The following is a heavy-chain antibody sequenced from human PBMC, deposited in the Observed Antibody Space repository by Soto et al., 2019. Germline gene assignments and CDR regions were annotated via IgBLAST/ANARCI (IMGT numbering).Heavy chain of an antibody. CDR1: GGSISSGGYY. D-gene: IGHD4-17*01. Sequence: SETLSLTCTVSGGSISSGGYYWSWIRQHPGKGLEWIGYIYYSGSTYYNPSLKSRVTISVDTSKNQFSLKLSSVTAADTAVYYCARNDYGDYLGAFDIWGQGTMVTVSS. J-gene: IGHJ3*02. V-gene: IGHV4-31*03. CDR2: IYYSGST. CDR3: ARNDYGDYLGAFDI.